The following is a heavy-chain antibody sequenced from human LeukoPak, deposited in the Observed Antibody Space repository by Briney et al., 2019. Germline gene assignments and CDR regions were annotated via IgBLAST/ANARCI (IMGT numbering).Heavy chain of an antibody. CDR1: GYSFTMYY. J-gene: IGHJ4*02. D-gene: IGHD4-17*01. V-gene: IGHV1-46*01. CDR2: INPSGGST. Sequence: ASVKVSCKASGYSFTMYYIHWVRQAPGQGLEWMGIINPSGGSTSFAQKFQGRVTMTKDTSTSTVYMELSSLRSEDTAVYYCVRGVDGDYGFDYWGQGTLVTVSS. CDR3: VRGVDGDYGFDY.